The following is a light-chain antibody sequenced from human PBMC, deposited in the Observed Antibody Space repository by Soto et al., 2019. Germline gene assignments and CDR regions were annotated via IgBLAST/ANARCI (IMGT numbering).Light chain of an antibody. J-gene: IGLJ2*01. CDR2: EVR. CDR3: SSYTTYDTVV. V-gene: IGLV2-14*01. Sequence: QPALTQPASVSGSPGQSITISCTGTSSDIGSGYAYVSWYQQHTGKAPKVIIYEVRHRPSSVSSRFSGSKSGNTASLTISGLQAEDEAHYYCSSYTTYDTVVFGGGTKLTVL. CDR1: SSDIGSGYAY.